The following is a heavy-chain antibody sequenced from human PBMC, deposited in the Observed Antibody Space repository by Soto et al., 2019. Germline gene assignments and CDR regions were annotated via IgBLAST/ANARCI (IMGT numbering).Heavy chain of an antibody. D-gene: IGHD2-21*02. Sequence: QLQLQESGPGLVKPSETLSLTCTVSSGSISSSSSYWGWIRQPPGKGLEWIGSIDYSGNTYYNPSLKGRVTISIDSAKTQFSLQMNTVTTADTAVYYCGAEDCGAKVCGFEYWGQGTLVTVSS. CDR2: IDYSGNT. J-gene: IGHJ4*02. CDR1: SGSISSSSSY. CDR3: GAEDCGAKVCGFEY. V-gene: IGHV4-39*01.